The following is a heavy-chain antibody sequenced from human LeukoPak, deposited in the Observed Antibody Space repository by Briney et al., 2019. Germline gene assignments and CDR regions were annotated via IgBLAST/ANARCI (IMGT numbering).Heavy chain of an antibody. J-gene: IGHJ5*02. V-gene: IGHV4-59*01. D-gene: IGHD6-13*01. Sequence: SETLSLTCTVSGGSISSYYWSWIRQPPGKGLEWIGYIYYSGSTNYNPSLKSRVTISVDTSKNQFSLKLSSVTAADTAVYYCVLYRASSSWYWFDPWGQGTLVTASS. CDR1: GGSISSYY. CDR3: VLYRASSSWYWFDP. CDR2: IYYSGST.